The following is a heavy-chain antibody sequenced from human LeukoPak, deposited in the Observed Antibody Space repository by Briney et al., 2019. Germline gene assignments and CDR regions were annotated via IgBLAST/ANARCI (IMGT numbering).Heavy chain of an antibody. CDR2: ISSSSSYI. CDR1: GFTFSSYS. CDR3: ASGVVPAAIFLPGNYSGY. V-gene: IGHV3-21*01. J-gene: IGHJ4*02. D-gene: IGHD2-2*01. Sequence: GGSLRLSCAASGFTFSSYSMNWVRQAPGKGLEWVSSISSSSSYIYYADSVKGRFTISRDNAKNSLYLQMNSLRAEDTAVYYCASGVVPAAIFLPGNYSGYWGQGTLVTVSS.